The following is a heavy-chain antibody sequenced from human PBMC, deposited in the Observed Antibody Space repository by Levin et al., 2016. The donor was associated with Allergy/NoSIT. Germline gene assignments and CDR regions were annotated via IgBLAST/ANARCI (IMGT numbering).Heavy chain of an antibody. J-gene: IGHJ4*02. D-gene: IGHD3-22*01. V-gene: IGHV3-33*01. CDR3: ARVDYYDSSGYYLDY. CDR2: IWYDGSNK. Sequence: WIRQPPGKGLEWVAVIWYDGSNKYYADSVKGRFTISRDNSKNTLYLQMNSLRAGDTAVYYCARVDYYDSSGYYLDYWGQGTLVTVSS.